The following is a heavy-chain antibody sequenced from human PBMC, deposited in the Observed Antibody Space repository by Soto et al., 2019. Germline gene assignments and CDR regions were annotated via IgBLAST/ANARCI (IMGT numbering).Heavy chain of an antibody. D-gene: IGHD3-22*01. J-gene: IGHJ5*02. Sequence: KPSETLSLTCTVSGDSVSSVGFHWAWLRRPPGKGLEWIGYIYNGGSTYYRPSLESRMHMSLDATRNHYSLILNSVTAADTAVYYCARVGPWVPYYYDSSPYTFENWFDPWGQGTLVTVSS. CDR2: IYNGGST. CDR3: ARVGPWVPYYYDSSPYTFENWFDP. V-gene: IGHV4-30-4*01. CDR1: GDSVSSVGFH.